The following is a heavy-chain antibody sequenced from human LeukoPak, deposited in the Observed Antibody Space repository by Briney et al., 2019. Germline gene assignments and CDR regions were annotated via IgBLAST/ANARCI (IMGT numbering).Heavy chain of an antibody. CDR1: GFTFAIYA. V-gene: IGHV3-30-3*01. D-gene: IGHD3-22*01. CDR3: ARDLVGGWDDSSGYYYGYFDY. CDR2: ISYDGNNK. Sequence: GRSLRLSCAASGFTFAIYAMHWVRQAPGKGLEWVAVISYDGNNKYYADSVKGRFTISRDNSKNTLYLQMNSLRAEDTAVYYCARDLVGGWDDSSGYYYGYFDYWGQGSLVTVSS. J-gene: IGHJ4*02.